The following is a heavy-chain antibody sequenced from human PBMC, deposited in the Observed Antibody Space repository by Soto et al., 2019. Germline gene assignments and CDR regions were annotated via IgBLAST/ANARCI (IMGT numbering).Heavy chain of an antibody. V-gene: IGHV4-4*07. CDR3: ARDSGYCSGGSCYAGLNWFDP. CDR2: IYTSGST. J-gene: IGHJ5*02. Sequence: SETLSLTCTVSGGSISSYYWSWVRQPAGKGLEWIGRIYTSGSTNYNPSLKSRVTMSVDTSKNQFSLKLSSVTAADTAVYYCARDSGYCSGGSCYAGLNWFDPWGQGTLVTVSS. D-gene: IGHD2-15*01. CDR1: GGSISSYY.